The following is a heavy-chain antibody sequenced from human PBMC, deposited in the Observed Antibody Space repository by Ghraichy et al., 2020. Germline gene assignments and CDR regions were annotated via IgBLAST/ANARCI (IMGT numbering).Heavy chain of an antibody. J-gene: IGHJ2*01. D-gene: IGHD3-22*01. CDR1: GVSISTYS. V-gene: IGHV4-59*01. Sequence: SETLSLTCIVSGVSISTYSWRWIRQPPGKGLEWIGHIHDSGSSNYNPSLKSRVTISVDTSKNQFSLKLSSVTTSDTAVYYCARDHYYDSSGYRPSYWYFVLCGRGTLVTVPS. CDR3: ARDHYYDSSGYRPSYWYFVL. CDR2: IHDSGSS.